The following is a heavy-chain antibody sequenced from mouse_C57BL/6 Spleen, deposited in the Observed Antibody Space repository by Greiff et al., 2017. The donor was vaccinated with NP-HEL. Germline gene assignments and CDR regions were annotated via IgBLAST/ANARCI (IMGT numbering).Heavy chain of an antibody. V-gene: IGHV5-9-1*02. J-gene: IGHJ3*01. Sequence: EVQGVESGEGLVKPGGSLKLSCAASGFTFSSYAMSWVRQTPEKRLEWVAYISSGGDYIYYADTVKGRFTISRDNARNTLYLQMSSLKSEDTAMYYCTRDGGVRTWFAYWGQGTLVTVSA. CDR2: ISSGGDYI. CDR3: TRDGGVRTWFAY. CDR1: GFTFSSYA. D-gene: IGHD2-3*01.